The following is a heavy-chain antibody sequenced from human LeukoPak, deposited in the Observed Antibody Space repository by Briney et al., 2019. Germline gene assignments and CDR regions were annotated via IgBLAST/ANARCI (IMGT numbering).Heavy chain of an antibody. CDR3: ARELMHYGSGSYYNFAY. J-gene: IGHJ4*02. CDR2: ISYDGSNK. D-gene: IGHD3-10*01. Sequence: LSGRSLRLSCAASGFTFSSYAMHWVRQAPGKGLEWVAVISYDGSNKYYADSVKGRFTISRDNSKNTLYLQMNSLRAEDTAVYYCARELMHYGSGSYYNFAYWGQGTLVTVSS. CDR1: GFTFSSYA. V-gene: IGHV3-30*04.